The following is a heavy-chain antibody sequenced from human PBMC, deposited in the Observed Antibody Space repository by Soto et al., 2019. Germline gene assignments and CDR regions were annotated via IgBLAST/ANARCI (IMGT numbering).Heavy chain of an antibody. CDR2: IIPIFSTA. V-gene: IGHV1-69*13. CDR3: ARDRVAARPSGNYYYGMDV. J-gene: IGHJ6*02. D-gene: IGHD6-6*01. CDR1: GGTFSSYA. Sequence: SVKVSCKASGGTFSSYAISWVRQAPGQGLEWMGGIIPIFSTANYAQKFQGRVTITADESTSTAYMELSSLRSEDTAVYYCARDRVAARPSGNYYYGMDVWGQGTTVTVSS.